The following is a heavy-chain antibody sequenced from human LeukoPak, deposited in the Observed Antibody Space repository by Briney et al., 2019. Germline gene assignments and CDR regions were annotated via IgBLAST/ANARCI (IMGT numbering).Heavy chain of an antibody. V-gene: IGHV4-59*01. CDR3: ARMYSGTSYYFDY. CDR1: GVSISTYH. Sequence: SGTLSLTCSVTGVSISTYHWIWLGPPPAKELEWMGFFSYSGSTKYNPSLKSRVTMSVDTSKNQFSPKLTSVTAADTAVYYCARMYSGTSYYFDYWGQGTLVTVSS. D-gene: IGHD1-26*01. J-gene: IGHJ4*02. CDR2: FSYSGST.